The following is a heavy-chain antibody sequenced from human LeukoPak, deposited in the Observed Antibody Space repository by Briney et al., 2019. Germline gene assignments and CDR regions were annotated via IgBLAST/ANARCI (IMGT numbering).Heavy chain of an antibody. D-gene: IGHD5-24*01. J-gene: IGHJ4*02. Sequence: ASVKVSCKASGYTFTSYGISWVRQAPGQGLEWMGWISAYNGNTNYAQKLQGRVTMTTDTSTSTAYMELRSLRSDDTAVYYCARDSSLRWLQSPNDYWSQGTLVTVSS. CDR3: ARDSSLRWLQSPNDY. V-gene: IGHV1-18*01. CDR2: ISAYNGNT. CDR1: GYTFTSYG.